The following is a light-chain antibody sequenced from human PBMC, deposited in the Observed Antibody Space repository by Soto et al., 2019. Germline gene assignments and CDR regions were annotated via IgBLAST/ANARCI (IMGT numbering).Light chain of an antibody. CDR3: QQYGSSSWT. Sequence: VLTQSPGTLSLSPGERATLSCRASQSVSRNYLAWYQKKPGQAPRLLIYGASSRAAGIPDRFSGSGSGTDFTLTISRLEPEDFAVYYCQQYGSSSWTFGQGTKVDIK. V-gene: IGKV3-20*01. J-gene: IGKJ1*01. CDR1: QSVSRNY. CDR2: GAS.